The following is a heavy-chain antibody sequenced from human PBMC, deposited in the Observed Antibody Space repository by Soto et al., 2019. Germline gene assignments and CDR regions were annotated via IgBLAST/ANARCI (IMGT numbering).Heavy chain of an antibody. V-gene: IGHV3-30*18. CDR3: AKDYVRSDYYPYFTFISGY. D-gene: IGHD3-22*01. CDR2: ISYDGSHK. Sequence: QVQLVESGGGVVQPGRSLRVSCAASGFTFDTYGMHWVRQAPGKGLEWVASISYDGSHKYYGDSVKGRFTISRDNSKNTLYLQMSSLRPEDTAVYYCAKDYVRSDYYPYFTFISGYWGQGTLVTVSS. CDR1: GFTFDTYG. J-gene: IGHJ4*02.